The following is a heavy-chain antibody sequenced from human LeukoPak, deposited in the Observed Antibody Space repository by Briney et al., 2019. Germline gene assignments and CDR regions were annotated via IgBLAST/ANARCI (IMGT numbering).Heavy chain of an antibody. D-gene: IGHD6-13*01. V-gene: IGHV1-8*01. CDR1: GYTFSSYD. J-gene: IGHJ4*02. CDR3: TRGLRREQQLLRAFDD. CDR2: MNPNSGNT. Sequence: ASVKVSCKASGYTFSSYDINWVRQATGQGLEWMRWMNPNSGNTGYAQKFQGRVSMTSNTSISTAYMELSSLRSEDTAVYYCTRGLRREQQLLRAFDDWGQGTLVTVSS.